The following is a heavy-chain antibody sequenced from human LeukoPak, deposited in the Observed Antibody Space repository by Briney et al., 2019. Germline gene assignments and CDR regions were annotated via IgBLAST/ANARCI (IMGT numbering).Heavy chain of an antibody. CDR2: INTHTGDA. V-gene: IGHV7-4-1*02. D-gene: IGHD4-23*01. CDR1: GYTFTSYA. J-gene: IGHJ4*02. CDR3: ARSPGGPHNTYDS. Sequence: VASVKVSCKASGYTFTSYALNWVRQAPGQGLEWMGWINTHTGDATYVQGLTGRFVFSLDASARTTFLQISSLKPDDTAMHYCARSPGGPHNTYDSWGQGTLVTVFS.